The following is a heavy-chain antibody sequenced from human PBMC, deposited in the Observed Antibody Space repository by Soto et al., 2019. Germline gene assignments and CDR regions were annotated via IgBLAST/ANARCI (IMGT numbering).Heavy chain of an antibody. J-gene: IGHJ3*02. D-gene: IGHD1-1*01. CDR2: FDPEDGET. CDR3: ATVSPTLEVQLERRDAFDI. V-gene: IGHV1-24*01. Sequence: ASVKVSRKVSGYTLTELSMHWVRQAPGKGLEWMGGFDPEDGETIYAQKFQGRVTMTEDTSTDTAYMELSSLRSEDTAVYYCATVSPTLEVQLERRDAFDIWGQGTMVTVSS. CDR1: GYTLTELS.